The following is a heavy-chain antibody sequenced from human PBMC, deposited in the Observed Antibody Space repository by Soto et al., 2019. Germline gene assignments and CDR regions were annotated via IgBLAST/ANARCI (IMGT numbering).Heavy chain of an antibody. CDR2: IYPGDSDT. CDR3: ARRGSGTDYVWGSYPQYYFDY. CDR1: GYSFTSYW. V-gene: IGHV5-51*01. J-gene: IGHJ4*02. Sequence: GESLKISCKGSGYSFTSYWIGWVRQMPGKGLEWMGIIYPGDSDTRYSPSFQGQVTISADKSISTAYLQWSSLKASDTAMYYCARRGSGTDYVWGSYPQYYFDYWGQGTLVTVSS. D-gene: IGHD3-16*02.